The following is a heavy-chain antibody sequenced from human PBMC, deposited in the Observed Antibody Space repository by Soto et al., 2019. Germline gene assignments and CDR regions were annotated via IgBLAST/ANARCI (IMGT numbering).Heavy chain of an antibody. V-gene: IGHV1-2*02. CDR2: VNPNIANT. Sequence: PGPSVKVSCKASGYTFTGYYMHWVRQAPGQGLEWMGWVNPNIANTVYAQKFEGRVTMTRDTSISTVYMELSGLTSDDTAVYYCARDRRGNYYSIDYWGQGALVTVSS. D-gene: IGHD1-26*01. CDR1: GYTFTGYY. J-gene: IGHJ4*02. CDR3: ARDRRGNYYSIDY.